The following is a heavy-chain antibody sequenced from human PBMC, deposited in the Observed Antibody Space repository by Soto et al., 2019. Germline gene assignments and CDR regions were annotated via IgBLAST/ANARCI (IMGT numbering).Heavy chain of an antibody. Sequence: GGSLILSCAASGFNFSRYWMNWVRQAPGKGLEWVANIDQHGTEEYYVDSMEGRFTISRDNAKNSVFLQMNGLRAEDTAVYYCATGPIAYRGHGALVTVS. V-gene: IGHV3-7*01. CDR2: IDQHGTEE. J-gene: IGHJ4*01. CDR3: ATGPIAY. CDR1: GFNFSRYW. D-gene: IGHD2-15*01.